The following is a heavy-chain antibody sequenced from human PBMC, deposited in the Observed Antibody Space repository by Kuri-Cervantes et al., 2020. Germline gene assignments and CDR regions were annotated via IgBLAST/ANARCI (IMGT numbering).Heavy chain of an antibody. D-gene: IGHD6-13*01. J-gene: IGHJ6*04. Sequence: ASVKVSCKASGYTFTSYAMNWVRQAPGQGLEWMGWINTNTGNPTYAQGFTGRLVFSLDTSVSTAYLQICSLKAEDTAVYYCARAQYSSSWYFIHYYYGMTVWGKETRVTVS. CDR3: ARAQYSSSWYFIHYYYGMTV. CDR2: INTNTGNP. CDR1: GYTFTSYA. V-gene: IGHV7-4-1*01.